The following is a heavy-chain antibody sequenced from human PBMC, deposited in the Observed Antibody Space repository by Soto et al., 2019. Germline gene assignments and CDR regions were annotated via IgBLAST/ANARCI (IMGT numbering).Heavy chain of an antibody. J-gene: IGHJ4*02. CDR1: GGSVSNGNYY. V-gene: IGHV4-39*01. CDR2: VYYRGRS. CDR3: VSQRTSVLTQAYFDY. D-gene: IGHD2-8*01. Sequence: KTSETLSLTCTVSGGSVSNGNYYWGWIRQSPGKGLEWIGSVYYRGRSYSKSSVKSRVTISVDTSKNQFSLNLNSVTASDTAVYYCVSQRTSVLTQAYFDYWGPGALVTVSS.